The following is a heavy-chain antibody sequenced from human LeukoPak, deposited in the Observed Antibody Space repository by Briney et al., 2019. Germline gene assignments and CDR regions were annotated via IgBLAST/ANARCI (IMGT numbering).Heavy chain of an antibody. CDR1: GFIFSSYA. CDR2: ISYDGNKK. J-gene: IGHJ4*02. CDR3: LRDPGGMEGAWYYFDY. Sequence: PGRSLRLSCAASGFIFSSYAMHWVRQAPDKGLEWLAIISYDGNKKYYADSVKGRFTISRDNSKNMLYLQMNSLRAEDTAVYYCLRDPGGMEGAWYYFDYWGQGTLVTVSS. V-gene: IGHV3-30-3*01. D-gene: IGHD3-16*01.